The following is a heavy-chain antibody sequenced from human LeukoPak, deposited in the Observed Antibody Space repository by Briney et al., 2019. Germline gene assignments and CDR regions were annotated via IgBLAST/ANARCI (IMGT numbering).Heavy chain of an antibody. CDR2: IYPGDSDT. V-gene: IGHV5-51*01. CDR3: ARHRGDYKGNFDY. D-gene: IGHD4-17*01. CDR1: GYSFTSYW. Sequence: GESLQISCQGSGYSFTSYWIGWVRQMPGKGLEWMGIIYPGDSDTRYSPSFQGQVTISADESNSTAYLQWSSLKASDTAMYYCARHRGDYKGNFDYWGQGTLVTVSS. J-gene: IGHJ4*02.